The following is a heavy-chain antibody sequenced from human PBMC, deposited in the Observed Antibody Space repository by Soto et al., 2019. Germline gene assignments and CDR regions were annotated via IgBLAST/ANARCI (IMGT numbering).Heavy chain of an antibody. CDR2: IYYSGST. CDR3: ARDLGRHFNY. D-gene: IGHD1-26*01. CDR1: GGSISSYY. J-gene: IGHJ4*02. V-gene: IGHV4-59*01. Sequence: SETLSLTCTVSGGSISSYYWSWIRQPPGKGLEWIGYIYYSGSTNYNPSLKSRVAISVDTSKNQFSLKLSSVTAADTAVYYCARDLGRHFNYWGQGTLVTVSS.